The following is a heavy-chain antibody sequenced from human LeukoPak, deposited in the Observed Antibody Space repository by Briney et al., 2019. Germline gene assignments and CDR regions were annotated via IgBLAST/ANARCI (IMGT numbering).Heavy chain of an antibody. J-gene: IGHJ6*03. CDR3: AKLGGQELHNYYVAV. CDR2: IIDSGEST. D-gene: IGHD3-16*01. Sequence: GGSLRLSCAASGFTFSSYAMSWVRQAPGKGLEWVSGIIDSGESTYYANFAKGRSTISGDNSNNTLYLQMNSLRAEDTAVYYCAKLGGQELHNYYVAVCGKGTTVAVSS. V-gene: IGHV3-23*01. CDR1: GFTFSSYA.